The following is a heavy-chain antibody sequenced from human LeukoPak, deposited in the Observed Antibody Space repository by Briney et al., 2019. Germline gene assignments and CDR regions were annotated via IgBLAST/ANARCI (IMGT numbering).Heavy chain of an antibody. D-gene: IGHD2-21*02. CDR2: ISAYNGNT. V-gene: IGHV1-18*01. J-gene: IGHJ4*02. Sequence: ASVKVSCKASGYIFTSYGISWVRQAPGQGLEWMGWISAYNGNTNYAQKLQGRVTMTTDTSTSTAYMELRSLSSDDTAVYYCAREAYCGGDCYYPSGYWGQGTLVTVSS. CDR3: AREAYCGGDCYYPSGY. CDR1: GYIFTSYG.